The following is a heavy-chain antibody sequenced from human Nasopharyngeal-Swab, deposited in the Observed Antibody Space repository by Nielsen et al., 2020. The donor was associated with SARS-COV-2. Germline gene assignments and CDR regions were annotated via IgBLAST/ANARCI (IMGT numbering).Heavy chain of an antibody. CDR1: GFRFRTYW. CDR3: ARQGVFVPAYFHQYYMDV. J-gene: IGHJ6*03. Sequence: GSLKISCAASGFRFRTYWMTWVRQAPGKGLEWVANIKQDGSEKYYVDSVKGRFTVSRDNPKNLLYLQVNSLRAEDTAVYYCARQGVFVPAYFHQYYMDVWGKGTTVTVSS. V-gene: IGHV3-7*03. CDR2: IKQDGSEK. D-gene: IGHD3-16*02.